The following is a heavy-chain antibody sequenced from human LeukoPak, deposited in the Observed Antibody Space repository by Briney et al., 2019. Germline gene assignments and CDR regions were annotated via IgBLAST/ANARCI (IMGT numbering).Heavy chain of an antibody. CDR2: IIPILGIA. CDR3: ARGYSYGFGYFDY. Sequence: SVKVSCKASGGTFSSYTVSWVRQAPGQGLEWMGRIIPILGIANYAQKFQGRVTITADKSTSTAYMELSSLRSEDTAVYYCARGYSYGFGYFDYWGQGTLVTVSS. CDR1: GGTFSSYT. V-gene: IGHV1-69*02. J-gene: IGHJ4*02. D-gene: IGHD5-18*01.